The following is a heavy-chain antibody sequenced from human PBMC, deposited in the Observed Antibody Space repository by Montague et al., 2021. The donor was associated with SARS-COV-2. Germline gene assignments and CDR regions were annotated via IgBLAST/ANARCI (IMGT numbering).Heavy chain of an antibody. J-gene: IGHJ4*02. Sequence: SETRSLTCTVSGDSVTHDFWTWIRQPAGKGLECIGLVYSSRSSSYNPSLRGRVSIAVDTSKNQFSLKLSTVTAADTAIYYCVRDHASSGCATFYDYWGQGTLVTVSS. V-gene: IGHV4-4*07. D-gene: IGHD2-2*01. CDR1: GDSVTHDF. CDR3: VRDHASSGCATFYDY. CDR2: VYSSRSS.